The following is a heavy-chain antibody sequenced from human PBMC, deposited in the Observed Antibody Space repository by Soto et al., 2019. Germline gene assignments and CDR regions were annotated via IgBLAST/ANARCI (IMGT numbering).Heavy chain of an antibody. CDR1: SAAFGDDT. D-gene: IGHD1-7*01. CDR3: SRGMRRSSRGNYRPYF. Sequence: SLTHECTGRSAAFGDDTVNWVPQAPRKGLEWVGYIRSKTYGGTTECAASVKDRFTISRDDSKSAAYLEMSSLKSEDTAVCYFSRGMRRSSRGNYRPYF. V-gene: IGHV3-49*04. J-gene: IGHJ4*01. CDR2: IRSKTYGGTT.